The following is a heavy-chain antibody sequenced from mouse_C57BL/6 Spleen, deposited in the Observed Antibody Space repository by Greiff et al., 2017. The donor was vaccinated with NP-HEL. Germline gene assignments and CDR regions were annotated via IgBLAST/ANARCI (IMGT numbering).Heavy chain of an antibody. V-gene: IGHV1-53*01. D-gene: IGHD2-4*01. CDR2: INPSNGGT. Sequence: QVQLQQPGTELVKPGASVKLSCKASGYTFTSYWLHWVKQSPGQGLGWIGNINPSNGGTNYNEKCKSKATLTVDKSSSTAYMQLSSLTSEDSAVYYCARNPSIYYDYDGFDYWGQGTTLTVSS. J-gene: IGHJ2*01. CDR1: GYTFTSYW. CDR3: ARNPSIYYDYDGFDY.